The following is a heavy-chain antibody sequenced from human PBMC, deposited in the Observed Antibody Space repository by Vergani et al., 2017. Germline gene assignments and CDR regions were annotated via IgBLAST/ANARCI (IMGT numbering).Heavy chain of an antibody. V-gene: IGHV3-30-3*01. CDR1: GFTFSSYA. CDR3: ARDRYSAGSTFDY. CDR2: ISYDGSNK. Sequence: QVQLVESGGGVVQPGRSLRLSCAASGFTFSSYAMHWVRQAPGKGLEWVAVISYDGSNKYYADSVKGRFTISRDNSKNTLYLQMNSLRAEDTAVYYCARDRYSAGSTFDYWGQGTLVTVSS. D-gene: IGHD1-7*01. J-gene: IGHJ4*02.